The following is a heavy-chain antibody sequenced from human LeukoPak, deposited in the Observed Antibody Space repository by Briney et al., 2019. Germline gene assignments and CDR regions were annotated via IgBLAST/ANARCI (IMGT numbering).Heavy chain of an antibody. CDR1: GYTFTSYD. J-gene: IGHJ4*02. V-gene: IGHV1-8*01. Sequence: GASVNVSCKASGYTFTSYDINWVRQATGQGLEWMGWMNPNGGNTGYAQKFQGRVTMTRNTSISTAYMELSSLRSEDTAVYYCARGRGGSYRRALDCWGQGTLVTVSS. CDR3: ARGRGGSYRRALDC. D-gene: IGHD1-26*01. CDR2: MNPNGGNT.